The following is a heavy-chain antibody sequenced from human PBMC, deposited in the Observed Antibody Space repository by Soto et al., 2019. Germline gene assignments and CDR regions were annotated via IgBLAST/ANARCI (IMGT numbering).Heavy chain of an antibody. CDR1: GYTFTGYY. CDR2: INPNSGGT. Sequence: ASVKVSCKASGYTFTGYYMHWVRQAPGQGLEWMGWINPNSGGTNYAQKFQGRVTMTRDTSISTAYMELSRLRSDDTAVYYCARGGYCSGGSCYSVDLNWFDPWGQGTLVTVSS. V-gene: IGHV1-2*02. D-gene: IGHD2-15*01. CDR3: ARGGYCSGGSCYSVDLNWFDP. J-gene: IGHJ5*02.